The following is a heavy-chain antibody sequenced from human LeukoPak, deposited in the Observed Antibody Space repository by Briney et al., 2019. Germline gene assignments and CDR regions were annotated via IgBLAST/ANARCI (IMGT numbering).Heavy chain of an antibody. V-gene: IGHV1-69*04. CDR2: IIPILGIA. CDR3: ARAHHYDILTGYYPSDY. CDR1: GYTFTSYY. J-gene: IGHJ4*02. D-gene: IGHD3-9*01. Sequence: SVKVSCKASGYTFTSYYMHWVRQAPGQGLEWMGRIIPILGIANYAQKFQGRVTITADKSTSTAYMELSSLRSEDTAVYYCARAHHYDILTGYYPSDYWDQGTLVTVSS.